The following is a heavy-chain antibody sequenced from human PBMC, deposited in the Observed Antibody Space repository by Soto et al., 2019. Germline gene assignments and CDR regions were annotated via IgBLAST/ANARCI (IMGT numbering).Heavy chain of an antibody. CDR1: GYTFTSYY. V-gene: IGHV1-46*01. D-gene: IGHD1-26*01. CDR3: ARDLGGSYTKYNWFDP. Sequence: GASVKVSCKASGYTFTSYYMHWVRQAPGQGLEWMGIINPSGGSTSYAQKFQGRVTMTRDTSTSTVYMELSSLRSEDTAVYYCARDLGGSYTKYNWFDPWGQGTLVTVSS. J-gene: IGHJ5*02. CDR2: INPSGGST.